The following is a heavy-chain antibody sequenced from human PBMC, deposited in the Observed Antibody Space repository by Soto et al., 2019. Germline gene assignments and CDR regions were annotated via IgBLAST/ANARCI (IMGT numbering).Heavy chain of an antibody. CDR3: ARHLYYDILTGHDAFDI. CDR2: IYYSGST. V-gene: IGHV4-59*08. D-gene: IGHD3-9*01. CDR1: GGSISSYY. Sequence: PSETLSLTCTVSGGSISSYYWSWIRQPPGKGLEWIGYIYYSGSTNYNPSLKSRVTISVDTSRNQFSLKLSSVTAADTAVYYCARHLYYDILTGHDAFDIWGQGTMVTVSS. J-gene: IGHJ3*02.